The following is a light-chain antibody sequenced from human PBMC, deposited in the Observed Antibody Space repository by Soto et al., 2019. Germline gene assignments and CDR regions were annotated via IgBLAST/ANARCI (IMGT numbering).Light chain of an antibody. CDR2: DVS. Sequence: QSALTQIASVSGSPGQSIAISCTGTSSDVGGYDYVSWYQQHPGRAPKLMIYDVSNRPSGVSNRFSGSKSGNTASLTISGLQPEDEAEYYCSSYTSSNSWVFGGGTKLTVL. V-gene: IGLV2-14*01. CDR3: SSYTSSNSWV. CDR1: SSDVGGYDY. J-gene: IGLJ3*02.